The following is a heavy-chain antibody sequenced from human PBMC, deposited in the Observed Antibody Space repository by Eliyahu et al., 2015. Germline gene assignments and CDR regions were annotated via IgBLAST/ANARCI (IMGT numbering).Heavy chain of an antibody. Sequence: SRFTISRDNSRNTLYLQMSSLRAEDTALYYCAKNTGGITIFGVVVNGFDYWGQGTLVTVSS. D-gene: IGHD3-3*01. CDR3: AKNTGGITIFGVVVNGFDY. J-gene: IGHJ4*02. V-gene: IGHV3-23*01.